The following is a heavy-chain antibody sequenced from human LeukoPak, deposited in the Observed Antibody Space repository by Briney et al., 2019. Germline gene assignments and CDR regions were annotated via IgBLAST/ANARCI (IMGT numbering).Heavy chain of an antibody. Sequence: PSETLSLTCTVSGGSISSYYWSWIRQPPGKGLEWIGYIYYSGSTNYNPSLKSRVTISVDTSKNQFSLKLSSVTAADTAVYYCAREIGVVPHLDYWGQEPWSPSPQ. CDR3: AREIGVVPHLDY. V-gene: IGHV4-59*01. CDR2: IYYSGST. D-gene: IGHD3-22*01. CDR1: GGSISSYY. J-gene: IGHJ4*01.